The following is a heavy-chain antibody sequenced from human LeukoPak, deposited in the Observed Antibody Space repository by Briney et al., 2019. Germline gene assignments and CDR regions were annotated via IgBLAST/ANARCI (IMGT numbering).Heavy chain of an antibody. CDR2: IRYDGSNK. Sequence: GGSLRLSCAASGFTFSSYGMHWVRQAPGKGLEWVAFIRYDGSNKYYADSVKGRFTISRDNSKNTLYLQMNSLRAEDTAVYYCARDLRYSSSSDHTDYWGQGTLVTVSS. V-gene: IGHV3-30*02. D-gene: IGHD6-6*01. CDR1: GFTFSSYG. J-gene: IGHJ4*02. CDR3: ARDLRYSSSSDHTDY.